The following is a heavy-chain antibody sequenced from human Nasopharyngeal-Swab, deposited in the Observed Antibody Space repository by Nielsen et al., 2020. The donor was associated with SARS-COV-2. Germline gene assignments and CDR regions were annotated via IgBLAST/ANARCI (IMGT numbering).Heavy chain of an antibody. D-gene: IGHD3-22*01. J-gene: IGHJ3*02. CDR1: GDSISSSNW. CDR2: IYHSGST. CDR3: ARDWKSSGYFDDAFDI. Sequence: SETLSLTCAVSGDSISSSNWWSWVRQPPGKGLEWIGEIYHSGSTNYNPSLKSRVTISVDKSKNQFSLKLSSVTAADTAVYYCARDWKSSGYFDDAFDIWGQGTMVTVSS. V-gene: IGHV4-4*02.